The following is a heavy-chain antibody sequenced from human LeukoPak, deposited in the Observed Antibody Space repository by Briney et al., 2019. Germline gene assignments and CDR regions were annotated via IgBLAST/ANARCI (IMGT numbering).Heavy chain of an antibody. CDR1: GGSISTYY. D-gene: IGHD1-26*01. J-gene: IGHJ4*02. Sequence: SETLSLTCTLSGGSISTYYWSWVRQPPGKGLEWIGYIYYTGSTDYNPSLKSRVTMSVDTSKNQFSLKLSSVTAADTAVYYYARIVGATRWFYWGQGTLVTVSS. V-gene: IGHV4-59*08. CDR3: ARIVGATRWFY. CDR2: IYYTGST.